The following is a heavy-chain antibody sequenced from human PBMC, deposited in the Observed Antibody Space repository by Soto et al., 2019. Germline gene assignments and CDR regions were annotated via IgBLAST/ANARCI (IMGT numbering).Heavy chain of an antibody. CDR3: AGEGYYYDSSGYYKQAVDY. CDR2: IYYSGST. CDR1: GGSISSGGYY. D-gene: IGHD3-22*01. V-gene: IGHV4-31*03. Sequence: QVQLQESGPGLVKPSQTLSLTCTVSGGSISSGGYYWSWIRQHPGKGLEWIGYIYYSGSTYYNPSLKSRVTISVDTSKNQSFLKLSSVTAADTAGYYCAGEGYYYDSSGYYKQAVDYWGQGTLVTVSS. J-gene: IGHJ4*02.